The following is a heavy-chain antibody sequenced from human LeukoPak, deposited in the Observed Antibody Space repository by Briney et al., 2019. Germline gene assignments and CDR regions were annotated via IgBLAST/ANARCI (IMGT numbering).Heavy chain of an antibody. CDR1: RFTFNSYA. J-gene: IGHJ3*02. CDR2: IGGSNGIT. Sequence: PGGSLRLSCAASRFTFNSYAMSWVRQAPGKGLEWVSVIGGSNGITFYVGSVKGRFTISRDNAKNSLYLQMNSLRAEDTAVYYCARDGMITAYAFDIWGQGTMVTVSS. V-gene: IGHV3-23*01. D-gene: IGHD3-16*01. CDR3: ARDGMITAYAFDI.